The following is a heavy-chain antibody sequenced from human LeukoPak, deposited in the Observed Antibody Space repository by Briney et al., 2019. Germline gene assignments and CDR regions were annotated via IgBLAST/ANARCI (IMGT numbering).Heavy chain of an antibody. J-gene: IGHJ3*02. CDR1: GFTFSSYS. Sequence: GGSLRLPCAASGFTFSSYSMNWVRQAPGKGLDWVSYIWSSTSAVYYADSVKGRFTISRDNAKNSLYLQMNSLRDEDTAVYYCARDFGYAFDIWAQGTMLTVSS. D-gene: IGHD3-3*01. CDR3: ARDFGYAFDI. V-gene: IGHV3-48*02. CDR2: IWSSTSAV.